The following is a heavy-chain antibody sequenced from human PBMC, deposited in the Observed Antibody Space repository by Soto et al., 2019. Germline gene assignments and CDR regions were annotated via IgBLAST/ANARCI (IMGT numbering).Heavy chain of an antibody. Sequence: SVTLSFPCSVSGDPISTVDYFWAWVCQPPGQALEYLGYIYNSATTYYNPSFERRVAISLDTSKSQFSLNVTSLTAADTAVCFCASLRYCLPGRCFPNWFDPWGEGTLVTVT. CDR2: IYNSATT. CDR3: ASLRYCLPGRCFPNWFDP. J-gene: IGHJ5*01. CDR1: GDPISTVDYF. D-gene: IGHD2-15*01. V-gene: IGHV4-30-4*01.